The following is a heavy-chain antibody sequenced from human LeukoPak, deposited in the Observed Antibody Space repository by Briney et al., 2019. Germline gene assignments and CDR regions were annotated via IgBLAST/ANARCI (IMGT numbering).Heavy chain of an antibody. D-gene: IGHD2-15*01. CDR1: GFTFSTYA. J-gene: IGHJ5*02. CDR2: ISGSGLST. V-gene: IGHV3-23*01. Sequence: GGSLRLSCAASGFTFSTYAMSWVRQAPGKGLEWVSGISGSGLSTSYADSVKGRFTISRDNSKNTLYLQMNSLRAEDTAVYYCAKDPYRVVVATGNYLDPWGQGTLVTVSS. CDR3: AKDPYRVVVATGNYLDP.